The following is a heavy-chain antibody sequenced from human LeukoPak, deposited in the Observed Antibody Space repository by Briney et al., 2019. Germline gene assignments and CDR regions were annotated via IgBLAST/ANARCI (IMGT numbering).Heavy chain of an antibody. D-gene: IGHD3-3*01. CDR1: GFTFSSYA. Sequence: GGSLRLSCAASGFTFSSYAMSWVRQAPGKGLEWVSAISGSGGSTYHADSVKGQFTISRDNSKNTLYLQMNSLRAEDTAVYYCAKASPITIFGVVNLFDYWGQGTLVTVSS. CDR3: AKASPITIFGVVNLFDY. V-gene: IGHV3-23*01. CDR2: ISGSGGST. J-gene: IGHJ4*02.